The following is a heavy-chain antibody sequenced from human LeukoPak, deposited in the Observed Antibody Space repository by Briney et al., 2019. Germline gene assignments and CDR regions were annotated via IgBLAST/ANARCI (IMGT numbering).Heavy chain of an antibody. V-gene: IGHV3-21*01. D-gene: IGHD1-7*01. Sequence: GGSLRLSCAASGFTFSSYSMNWVRQAPGKGLEWVSSISSSSSYIYYADSVKGRFTISRDNAKNSLYLQMNSLRAEDTAVYYCARDFRRITGTTWLAFDIWGQGTMVTVSS. J-gene: IGHJ3*02. CDR1: GFTFSSYS. CDR2: ISSSSSYI. CDR3: ARDFRRITGTTWLAFDI.